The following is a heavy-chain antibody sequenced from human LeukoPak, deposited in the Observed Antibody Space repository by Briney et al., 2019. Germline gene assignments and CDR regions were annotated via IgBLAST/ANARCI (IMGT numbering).Heavy chain of an antibody. CDR1: GYTFTSYA. V-gene: IGHV7-4-1*02. CDR2: INTNTGNP. D-gene: IGHD1-26*01. Sequence: GASVKVSCKASGYTFTSYAMNWVRQAPGQGLEWMGWINTNTGNPTYAQGFTGRFVFSLDTSVSTAYLQISSLKAEDTAVYYCASLLVGASQIRDAFDIWGQGTMVTVSS. J-gene: IGHJ3*02. CDR3: ASLLVGASQIRDAFDI.